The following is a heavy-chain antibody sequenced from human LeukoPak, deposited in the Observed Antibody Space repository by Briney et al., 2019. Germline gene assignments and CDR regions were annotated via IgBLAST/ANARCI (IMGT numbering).Heavy chain of an antibody. CDR1: GFTFEEFA. V-gene: IGHV3-9*01. CDR2: ISWNGGSI. J-gene: IGHJ5*01. Sequence: GGSLRLSCAGSGFTFEEFAMHCVRRAPGKGVEWVSGISWNGGSIDYVESVKGRFTIARDNALNSLYLQMNTLRPEDTALYYGAKGNGKYYTFFDSWGQGTVVTVSS. CDR3: AKGNGKYYTFFDS. D-gene: IGHD3-10*01.